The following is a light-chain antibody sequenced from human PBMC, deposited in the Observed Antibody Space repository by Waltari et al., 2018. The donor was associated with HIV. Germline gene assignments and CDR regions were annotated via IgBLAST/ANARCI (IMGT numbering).Light chain of an antibody. V-gene: IGKV2-24*01. CDR3: MQRRQFPLT. J-gene: IGKJ4*01. Sequence: DIVLTRTPLSSPVTLGQRASISSRSGQSLVHSDGNTYLIWLQQRPGQPLRLRIYRVSQRCAGVPDRFVGRGAGTDVTLKISRVEAGDFGIYYCMQRRQFPLTFGGEPKVKIK. CDR2: RVS. CDR1: QSLVHSDGNTY.